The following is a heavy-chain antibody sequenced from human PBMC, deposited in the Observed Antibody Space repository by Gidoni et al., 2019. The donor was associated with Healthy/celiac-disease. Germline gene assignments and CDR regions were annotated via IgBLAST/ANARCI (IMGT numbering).Heavy chain of an antibody. D-gene: IGHD1-1*01. Sequence: QVQLQESGPGLVKPSQTLSLTCTVSGGSISSGSYYWSWIRQPAGKGLEWIGRIYTSGSTNYNPSLKSRVTISVDTSKNQFSLKLSSVTAADTAVYYCARGRWKANYYYYYMDVWGKGTTVTVSS. J-gene: IGHJ6*03. CDR2: IYTSGST. CDR3: ARGRWKANYYYYYMDV. CDR1: GGSISSGSYY. V-gene: IGHV4-61*02.